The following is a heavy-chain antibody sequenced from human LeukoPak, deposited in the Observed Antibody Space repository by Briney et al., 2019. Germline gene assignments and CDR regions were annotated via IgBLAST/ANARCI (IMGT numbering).Heavy chain of an antibody. CDR1: GFTFSDYY. J-gene: IGHJ4*02. CDR3: AKDLWFGELPRYYFDY. Sequence: GGSLRLSCAASGFTFSDYYMSWIRQAPGKGLEWVSYISSSGSTIYYADSVKGRFTISRDNAKNSLYLQMNSLRAEDTAVYYCAKDLWFGELPRYYFDYWGQGTLVTVSS. V-gene: IGHV3-11*01. CDR2: ISSSGSTI. D-gene: IGHD3-10*01.